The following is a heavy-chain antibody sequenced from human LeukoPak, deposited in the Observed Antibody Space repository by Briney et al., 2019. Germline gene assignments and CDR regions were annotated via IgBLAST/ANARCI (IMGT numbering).Heavy chain of an antibody. Sequence: ASVKVSCKASGYTFTGYYMHWVRQAPGRGLEWMGWINPNSGGTNYAQKFQGRVTMTRDTSISTAYMELSRLRSDDTAVYYCARAGSRHRLNDYWGQGTLVTVSS. CDR3: ARAGSRHRLNDY. V-gene: IGHV1-2*02. J-gene: IGHJ4*02. CDR1: GYTFTGYY. CDR2: INPNSGGT. D-gene: IGHD1-14*01.